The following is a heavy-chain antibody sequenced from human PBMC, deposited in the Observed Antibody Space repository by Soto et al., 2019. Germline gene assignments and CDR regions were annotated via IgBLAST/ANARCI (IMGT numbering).Heavy chain of an antibody. CDR2: ISGSDGKT. Sequence: GGSLRLACTNSGFIFASFAMTWVRQPPGKGLEWVATISGSDGKTYYADSVKGRFSISRDTSRNTLYLQMNSLRADDTAIYYCAKWSYLDYWGQGARVTVSS. CDR1: GFIFASFA. J-gene: IGHJ4*02. CDR3: AKWSYLDY. V-gene: IGHV3-23*01. D-gene: IGHD3-3*01.